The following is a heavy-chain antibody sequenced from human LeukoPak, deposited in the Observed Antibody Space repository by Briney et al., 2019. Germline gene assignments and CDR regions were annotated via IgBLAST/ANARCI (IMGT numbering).Heavy chain of an antibody. Sequence: SETLSLTCTVSGGSISSYYWSWIRQPPGKGLEWIGNIYYSGSTNYNPSLKSRVTISVDTSKNQFSLKLSSVTAADTAVYYCARQRRAVVYYYYGMDVWGQGTTVTVSS. CDR3: ARQRRAVVYYYYGMDV. CDR2: IYYSGST. D-gene: IGHD2-15*01. V-gene: IGHV4-59*08. CDR1: GGSISSYY. J-gene: IGHJ6*02.